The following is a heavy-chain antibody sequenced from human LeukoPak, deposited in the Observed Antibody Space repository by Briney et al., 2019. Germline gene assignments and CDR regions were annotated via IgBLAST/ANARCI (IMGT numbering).Heavy chain of an antibody. CDR1: GFTFDDYG. CDR2: INWNGGST. CDR3: ARGSGSVGAIYFDY. J-gene: IGHJ4*02. V-gene: IGHV3-20*04. Sequence: GGSLRLSCAASGFTFDDYGMSWVRQAPGKGLEWVSCINWNGGSTGYADSVKGRFTISRDNAKNSLYLQMNRLRAEDTALYYCARGSGSVGAIYFDYWGQGTLVTVSS. D-gene: IGHD1-26*01.